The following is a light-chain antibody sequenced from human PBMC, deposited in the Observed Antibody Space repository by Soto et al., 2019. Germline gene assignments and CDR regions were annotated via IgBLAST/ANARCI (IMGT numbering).Light chain of an antibody. V-gene: IGKV2-30*01. J-gene: IGKJ2*01. CDR1: ESLVYSDGNTY. CDR3: MQNAHWPRT. CDR2: KVS. Sequence: DVVLTQSPLSLPVTLGQPASISCRSNESLVYSDGNTYLNWFQQRPGQSPRPLIYKVSTRDSGVPDRFSGSGSGSDFTLKISRVEAEDVGVYYCMQNAHWPRTFGQGTKLEIK.